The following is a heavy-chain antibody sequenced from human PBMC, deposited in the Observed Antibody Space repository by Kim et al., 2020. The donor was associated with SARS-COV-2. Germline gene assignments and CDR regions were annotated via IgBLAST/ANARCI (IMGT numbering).Heavy chain of an antibody. D-gene: IGHD3-22*01. Sequence: GGSLRLSCTASGFTFGDYAMSWFRQAPGKGLEWVGFIRSKAYGGTTEYAASVKGRFTISRDDSKSIAYLQMNSLKTEDTAVYYCTRDRQEGYYDSSGWAGEWGQGTLVTVSS. J-gene: IGHJ4*02. CDR2: IRSKAYGGTT. CDR1: GFTFGDYA. CDR3: TRDRQEGYYDSSGWAGE. V-gene: IGHV3-49*03.